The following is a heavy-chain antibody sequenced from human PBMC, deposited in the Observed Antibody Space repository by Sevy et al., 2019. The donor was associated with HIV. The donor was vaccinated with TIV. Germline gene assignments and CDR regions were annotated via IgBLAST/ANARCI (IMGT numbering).Heavy chain of an antibody. Sequence: GGCLRLSCAASGFTFSSYSMNWVRQAPGKGLEWVSYISSSSSTIYYADSVKGRFTISRDNAKNSLYLQMNSLRDEDTAVYYCARTLPDFWSGSGWFDPWGQGTLVTVSS. J-gene: IGHJ5*02. D-gene: IGHD3-3*01. CDR2: ISSSSSTI. V-gene: IGHV3-48*02. CDR1: GFTFSSYS. CDR3: ARTLPDFWSGSGWFDP.